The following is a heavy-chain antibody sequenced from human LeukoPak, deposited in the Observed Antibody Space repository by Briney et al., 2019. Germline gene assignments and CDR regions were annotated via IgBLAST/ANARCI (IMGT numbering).Heavy chain of an antibody. V-gene: IGHV1-69*13. Sequence: SVKVSCKASGGTFSSYTISWVRQAPGQGLEWMGGIIPIFGTANYAQKFQGRVTITADESTSTAYMELSSLRSEDTAVYYCARAGRVGVTPYYMDVWGKGTTVTISS. CDR3: ARAGRVGVTPYYMDV. J-gene: IGHJ6*03. CDR1: GGTFSSYT. D-gene: IGHD2-21*02. CDR2: IIPIFGTA.